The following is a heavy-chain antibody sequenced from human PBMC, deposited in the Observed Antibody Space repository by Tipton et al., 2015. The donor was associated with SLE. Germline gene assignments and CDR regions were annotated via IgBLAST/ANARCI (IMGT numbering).Heavy chain of an antibody. CDR1: GYYFTDYY. Sequence: LVQSGAEVKKPGASVKVSCKTSGYYFTDYYMHWVRQAPGQGPEWMGWISPNSGNTGYAQKFQGRVTMTRNTSISTAYMELSSLRSEDTAVYYCARGLYYDIPYWFGSWGQGSLVTVSS. V-gene: IGHV1-8*02. J-gene: IGHJ5*01. D-gene: IGHD3-9*01. CDR2: ISPNSGNT. CDR3: ARGLYYDIPYWFGS.